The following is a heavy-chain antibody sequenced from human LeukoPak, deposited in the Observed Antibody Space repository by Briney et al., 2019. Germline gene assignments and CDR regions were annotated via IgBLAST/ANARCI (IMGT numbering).Heavy chain of an antibody. D-gene: IGHD5-18*01. CDR2: IGTTGDT. CDR1: GFTFSSHD. CDR3: ARDLRGYRYGGYPYFYGMDV. Sequence: PGGSLRLSCAVSGFTFSSHDLHWVRPAAGKGLEWVSTIGTTGDTFYPDSVKGRFTISRESAKNSLYLQMNSLRAGDTAVYYCARDLRGYRYGGYPYFYGMDVWGQGTTVTVSS. J-gene: IGHJ6*02. V-gene: IGHV3-13*01.